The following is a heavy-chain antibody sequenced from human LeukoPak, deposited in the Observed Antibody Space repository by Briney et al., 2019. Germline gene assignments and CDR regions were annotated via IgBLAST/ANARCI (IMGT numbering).Heavy chain of an antibody. V-gene: IGHV3-53*01. D-gene: IGHD2-2*01. CDR2: TYADGYT. CDR3: ARGLRHCDRTSCFQPFDC. Sequence: PGRSLRLSCAASGFTVSSSYMTWVRQAPGKGLEWVSITYADGYTFYADSVKGRFTISRDSSKNTLCLQMNSLRAEDTAMYYCARGLRHCDRTSCFQPFDCWGQGTLVTVSS. CDR1: GFTVSSSY. J-gene: IGHJ4*02.